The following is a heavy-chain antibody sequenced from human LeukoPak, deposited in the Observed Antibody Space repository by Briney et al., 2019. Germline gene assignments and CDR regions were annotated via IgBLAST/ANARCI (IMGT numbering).Heavy chain of an antibody. Sequence: GGSLRLSCAASGFTFSSYGMNWVRQAPREGLEWVSVISGNGGGTYYADSVKGRFTVSTDNSKNTLYLQMNSLRAEDTAVYYCAGSYYNVFDYWGQGTLVTVSS. CDR2: ISGNGGGT. CDR3: AGSYYNVFDY. V-gene: IGHV3-23*01. D-gene: IGHD3-10*01. CDR1: GFTFSSYG. J-gene: IGHJ4*02.